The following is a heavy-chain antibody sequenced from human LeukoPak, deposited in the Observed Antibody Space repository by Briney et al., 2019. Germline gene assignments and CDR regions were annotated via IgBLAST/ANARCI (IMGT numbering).Heavy chain of an antibody. J-gene: IGHJ3*02. CDR1: GYTLTELS. V-gene: IGHV1-24*01. CDR3: AREGYYGSGTVGAFDI. Sequence: ASVKVSCKVSGYTLTELSMHWVRQAPGKGLEWMGGFDPEDGETIYAQKFQGRVTMTEDTSTDTAYMELSSLRSEDTAVYYCAREGYYGSGTVGAFDIWGQGTMVTVSS. D-gene: IGHD3-10*01. CDR2: FDPEDGET.